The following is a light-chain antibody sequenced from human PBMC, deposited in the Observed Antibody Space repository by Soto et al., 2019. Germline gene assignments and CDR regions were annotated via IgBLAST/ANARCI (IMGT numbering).Light chain of an antibody. CDR3: QQCCSPPLT. V-gene: IGKV3-20*01. CDR2: GAS. J-gene: IGKJ4*01. Sequence: EIVLTQSPGTMSLSPGERATLSCRASQSVSSSCLSWHQQKPGQAPRLLIYGASSRTTGIPDRFSGSGSGTGFTLTISGLEPEDFAVYYCQQCCSPPLTFGGGTKVEIK. CDR1: QSVSSSC.